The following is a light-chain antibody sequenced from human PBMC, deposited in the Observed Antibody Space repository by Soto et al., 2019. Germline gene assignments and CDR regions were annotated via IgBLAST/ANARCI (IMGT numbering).Light chain of an antibody. Sequence: EVVLTQYPDTLSLSPGETATLSCRASQSVDRYVAWYQQKLGQAPRLLIYDAYTRATGVGDRFTGSGSATDFSLTITSQEPEDFAVYYCKQRGKWPSTFGPGTKVEMK. CDR2: DAY. J-gene: IGKJ2*02. CDR3: KQRGKWPST. CDR1: QSVDRY. V-gene: IGKV3-11*01.